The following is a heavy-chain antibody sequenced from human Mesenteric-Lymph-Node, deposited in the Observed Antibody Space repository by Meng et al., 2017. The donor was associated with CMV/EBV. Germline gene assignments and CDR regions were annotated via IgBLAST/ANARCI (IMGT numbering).Heavy chain of an antibody. J-gene: IGHJ4*02. D-gene: IGHD1-26*01. Sequence: GESLKISCAASGFTFSSYGMHWVRQAPGKGLEWVAVIWYDGSNKYYADSVKGRFTISRDNSKNTLYLQMNSLRAEDTAVYYCAREGPFVGANYGEDYWGQGTLVTVSS. V-gene: IGHV3-33*01. CDR3: AREGPFVGANYGEDY. CDR2: IWYDGSNK. CDR1: GFTFSSYG.